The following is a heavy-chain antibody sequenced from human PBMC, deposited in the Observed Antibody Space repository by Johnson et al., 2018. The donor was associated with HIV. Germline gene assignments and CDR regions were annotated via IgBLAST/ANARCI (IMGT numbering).Heavy chain of an antibody. D-gene: IGHD6-6*01. Sequence: VQLVESGGGLVQPGGSLRLSCAASGFTVSSNYMSWVRQAPGKGLEWVSVIYSGGSTYYADSVKGRFTISRDNSKNTLYLQMNSLRAEDTAVYYCAKGESSASEPDAFDIWGQGTMVTVSS. V-gene: IGHV3-66*02. CDR2: IYSGGST. J-gene: IGHJ3*02. CDR1: GFTVSSNY. CDR3: AKGESSASEPDAFDI.